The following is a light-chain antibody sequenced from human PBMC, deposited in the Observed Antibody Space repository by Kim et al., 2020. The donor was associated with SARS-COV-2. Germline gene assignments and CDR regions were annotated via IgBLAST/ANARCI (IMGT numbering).Light chain of an antibody. CDR3: QQDYNLPPT. J-gene: IGKJ4*01. V-gene: IGKV3D-7*01. CDR2: GAS. CDR1: QSVSSSY. Sequence: PGERVTLSCRASQSVSSSYLSWYQQKPGQAPRLLIYGASTRATGIPASFSDSGSGTDFTLTISSLQPEDFAVYYCQQDYNLPPTFGGGTKV.